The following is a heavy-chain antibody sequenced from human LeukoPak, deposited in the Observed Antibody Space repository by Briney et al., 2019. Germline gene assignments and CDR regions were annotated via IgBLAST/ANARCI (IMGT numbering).Heavy chain of an antibody. Sequence: ASVKVSCKASGYEFVSYDISWVRQATGQGLEWMGWMNPDSENTGYAPKFQGRVTMTSDRSTRTAYMELTGLKSEDTGVYFCARGPLAPLVGIDRRKDYWGQGTQVTVSS. CDR3: ARGPLAPLVGIDRRKDY. CDR1: GYEFVSYD. V-gene: IGHV1-8*01. CDR2: MNPDSENT. J-gene: IGHJ4*02. D-gene: IGHD1-14*01.